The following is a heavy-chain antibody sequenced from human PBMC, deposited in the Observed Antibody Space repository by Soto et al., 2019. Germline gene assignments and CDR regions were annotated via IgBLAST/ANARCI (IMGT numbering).Heavy chain of an antibody. V-gene: IGHV5-51*01. CDR2: IYPGDSDT. Sequence: PGESLKISCKGSGYSFTSYWIGWVRQMPGKGLEWMGIIYPGDSDTRYSPSFQGQVTISADKSISTAYLQWSSLKASDTAMYYCARESGAVAGTWDYYYGMDVWGQGTTVTVSS. J-gene: IGHJ6*02. D-gene: IGHD6-19*01. CDR1: GYSFTSYW. CDR3: ARESGAVAGTWDYYYGMDV.